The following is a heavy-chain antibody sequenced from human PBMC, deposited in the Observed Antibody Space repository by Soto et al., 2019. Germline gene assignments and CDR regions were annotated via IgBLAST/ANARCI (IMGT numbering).Heavy chain of an antibody. CDR2: IYYSGST. Sequence: PSETLSLTCTVSGGSISSSSYYWGWIRQPPGKGLEWIGSIYYSGSTYYNPSLKSRVTISVDTSKNQFSLKLSSVTAADTAVYYCARSVAGTVYYYYYGMDVWGQGTTVTVSS. CDR3: ARSVAGTVYYYYYGMDV. D-gene: IGHD6-19*01. V-gene: IGHV4-39*01. CDR1: GGSISSSSYY. J-gene: IGHJ6*02.